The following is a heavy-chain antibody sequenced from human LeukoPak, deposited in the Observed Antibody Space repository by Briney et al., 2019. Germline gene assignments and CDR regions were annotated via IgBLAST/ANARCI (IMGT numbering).Heavy chain of an antibody. V-gene: IGHV3-30*04. Sequence: GRSLRLSCAASGFTFSSYAMHWVRKAPGKGLEWVAVISYDGSNKYYADSVKGRFTISRDNSKNTLYLQMNSLRAEDTAVYYCAREIRLGPYYYYGMDVWGKGTTVTVSS. D-gene: IGHD1-26*01. CDR1: GFTFSSYA. CDR2: ISYDGSNK. CDR3: AREIRLGPYYYYGMDV. J-gene: IGHJ6*04.